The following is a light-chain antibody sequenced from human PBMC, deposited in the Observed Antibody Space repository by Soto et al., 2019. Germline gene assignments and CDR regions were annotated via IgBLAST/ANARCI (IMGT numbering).Light chain of an antibody. CDR2: DAS. CDR1: QSVSSY. V-gene: IGKV3-11*01. CDR3: QQRSNGLT. Sequence: ENVLTQSPATLSFSPGERAPPPCRASQSVSSYLAWYQQKPGQAPRLLIYDASNRATGTPARFSGSGSGTDFTLTISSLEPEDFAVYYCQQRSNGLTFGGGTKVDI. J-gene: IGKJ4*01.